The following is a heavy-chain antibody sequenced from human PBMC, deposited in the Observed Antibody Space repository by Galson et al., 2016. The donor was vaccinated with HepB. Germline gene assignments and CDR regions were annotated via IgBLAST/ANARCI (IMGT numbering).Heavy chain of an antibody. CDR3: TRDWGLGNYGMDV. V-gene: IGHV3-21*03. J-gene: IGHJ6*02. D-gene: IGHD3-16*01. CDR2: IGTGGINR. CDR1: GFSFSRYG. Sequence: SLRLSCAASGFSFSRYGMNWVRQAPGKGLEWLSYIGTGGINRFSAGSVMGRFTISRDNAKNSLHLQMNSLKTEDTAVYYCTRDWGLGNYGMDVWGQGTTVTVSS.